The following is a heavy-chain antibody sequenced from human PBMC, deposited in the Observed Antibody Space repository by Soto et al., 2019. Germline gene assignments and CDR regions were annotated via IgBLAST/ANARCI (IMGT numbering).Heavy chain of an antibody. CDR1: GYAITIYY. J-gene: IGHJ6*02. CDR2: INPSGGST. CDR3: ARDHVGYYDFWSGYYYYYGMDV. V-gene: IGHV1-46*01. Sequence: ASLNRSCKTSGYAITIYYMHWVRQAHGQGLEWMGIINPSGGSTSYAQKFQGRVTMTRDTSTSTVYMELSSLRSEDTAVYYCARDHVGYYDFWSGYYYYYGMDVWGQGTTVTVSS. D-gene: IGHD3-3*01.